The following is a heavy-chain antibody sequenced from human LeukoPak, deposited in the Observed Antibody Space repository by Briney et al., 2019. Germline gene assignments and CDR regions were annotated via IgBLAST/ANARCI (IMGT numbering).Heavy chain of an antibody. CDR2: IYYSGST. V-gene: IGHV4-30-4*08. CDR1: GGSISSGDYY. D-gene: IGHD3-10*01. J-gene: IGHJ4*02. CDR3: ARAVLLWFGELLYYFDY. Sequence: SETPSLTCTVSGGSISSGDYYWSWIRQPPGKGLEWIGYIYYSGSTYYNPSLKSRVTISVDTSKNQFSLKLSSVTAADTAVYYCARAVLLWFGELLYYFDYWGQGTLVTVSS.